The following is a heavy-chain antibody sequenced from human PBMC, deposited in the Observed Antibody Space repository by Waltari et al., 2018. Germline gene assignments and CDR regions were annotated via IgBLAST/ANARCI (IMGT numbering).Heavy chain of an antibody. Sequence: EERLVESGGGVVQPGGSLRLSCTASGFIFSNYWMRWLRQAPGKGLGGVANRKEDGSDEYYVGSVKGRFTISRDNSKNSLYLQMNSLTVEDTALYYCARGAYNHAFDSWGQGTMVTVSS. CDR1: GFIFSNYW. D-gene: IGHD2-21*01. J-gene: IGHJ3*01. V-gene: IGHV3-7*01. CDR2: RKEDGSDE. CDR3: ARGAYNHAFDS.